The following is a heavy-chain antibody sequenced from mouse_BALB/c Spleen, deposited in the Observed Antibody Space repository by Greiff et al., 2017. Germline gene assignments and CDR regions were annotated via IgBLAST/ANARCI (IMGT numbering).Heavy chain of an antibody. Sequence: VQLQQSGPQLVRPGASVKISCKASGYSFTSYWMHWVKQRPGQGLEWIGMIDPSDSETRLNQKFKDKATLTVDKSSSTAYMQLSSPTSEDSAVYYCARWDVKDAMDYWGQGTSVTVSS. CDR3: ARWDVKDAMDY. V-gene: IGHV1S127*01. CDR2: IDPSDSET. J-gene: IGHJ4*01. D-gene: IGHD4-1*01. CDR1: GYSFTSYW.